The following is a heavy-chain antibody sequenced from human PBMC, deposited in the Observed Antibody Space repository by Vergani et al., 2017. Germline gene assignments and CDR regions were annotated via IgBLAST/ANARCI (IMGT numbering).Heavy chain of an antibody. CDR1: GGSFSTGGQS. D-gene: IGHD2-21*01. CDR2: IYTSGAT. V-gene: IGHV4-61*02. Sequence: QVQLQESGPGLVKPSQTLSLTCTVSGGSFSTGGQSWTWLRQSAGKGLEWVGRIYTSGATNYNPSLRSRAIMSVDASKNQFSLKLTSVTAADTAVYYCAREGGEYDKDALDVWGQGTKVTVTS. J-gene: IGHJ3*01. CDR3: AREGGEYDKDALDV.